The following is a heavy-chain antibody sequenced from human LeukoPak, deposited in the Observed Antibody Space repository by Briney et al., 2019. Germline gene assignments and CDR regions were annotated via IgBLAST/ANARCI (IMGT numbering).Heavy chain of an antibody. D-gene: IGHD3-16*01. CDR3: ARDIMITFGGVQDY. CDR2: IYYSGST. V-gene: IGHV4-39*07. Sequence: SETLSLTCTVSGGSISSSSYYWGWIRQPPGKGLEWIGSIYYSGSTYYNPSLKSRVTISVDTSKNQFSLKLSSVTAADTAVYYCARDIMITFGGVQDYWGQGTLVTVSS. CDR1: GGSISSSSYY. J-gene: IGHJ4*02.